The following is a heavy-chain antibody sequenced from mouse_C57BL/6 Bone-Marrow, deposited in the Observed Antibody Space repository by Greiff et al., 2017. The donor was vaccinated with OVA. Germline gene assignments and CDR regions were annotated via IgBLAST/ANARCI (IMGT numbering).Heavy chain of an antibody. CDR1: EYEFPSHD. D-gene: IGHD1-1*01. CDR3: ERHSSSAWFAV. CDR2: INSDGGST. V-gene: IGHV5-2*01. J-gene: IGHJ3*01. Sequence: EVQRVESGGGLVQPGESLKLSCESNEYEFPSHDMSWVRKTPEKRLELVAAINSDGGSTYYPDTMERRFIISRDNTNNTLYLQMSSLRSEDTAVYYCERHSSSAWFAVWGKGTLVTVSS.